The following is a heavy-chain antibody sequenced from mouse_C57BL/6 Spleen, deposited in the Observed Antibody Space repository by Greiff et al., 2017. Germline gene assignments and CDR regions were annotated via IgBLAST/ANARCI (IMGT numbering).Heavy chain of an antibody. Sequence: QVQLQQPGAELVMPGASVKLSCKASGYTFTSYWMHWVKQRPGQGLEWIGEIDPSDSYTNYNQKFKGKSTLTVDKSSSTAYMQLSSLTSEDSAVYEGARSRGYDSNWYCDVWGTGTTVTVSS. CDR1: GYTFTSYW. CDR2: IDPSDSYT. D-gene: IGHD2-2*01. CDR3: ARSRGYDSNWYCDV. J-gene: IGHJ1*03. V-gene: IGHV1-69*01.